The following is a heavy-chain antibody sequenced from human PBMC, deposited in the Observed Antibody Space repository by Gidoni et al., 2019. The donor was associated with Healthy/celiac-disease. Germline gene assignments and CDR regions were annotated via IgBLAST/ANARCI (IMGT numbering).Heavy chain of an antibody. CDR2: IYSGGST. CDR1: GFTVSSNY. Sequence: EVQLVESGGGLIQPGGSLRLSCAASGFTVSSNYMSWVRQAPGKGLEWVSVIYSGGSTYYADSVKGRFTISRDNSKNTLYLQMNSLRAEDTAVYYCARGGVLRFLEWPYLANAFDIWGQGTMVTVSS. J-gene: IGHJ3*02. D-gene: IGHD3-3*01. V-gene: IGHV3-53*01. CDR3: ARGGVLRFLEWPYLANAFDI.